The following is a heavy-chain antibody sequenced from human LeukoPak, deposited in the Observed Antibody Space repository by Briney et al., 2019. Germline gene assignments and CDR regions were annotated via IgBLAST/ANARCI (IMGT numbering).Heavy chain of an antibody. V-gene: IGHV3-23*01. D-gene: IGHD3-9*01. Sequence: GGSLRLSCAASGFTFSSYAMSWVRQAPGKGLEWVSAICGSGGSTYYADSVKGRFTISRDNSKNTLYLQMNSLRAEDTAVYYCAKDPLVGGDILTGYPYWGQGTLVTVSS. CDR2: ICGSGGST. J-gene: IGHJ4*02. CDR3: AKDPLVGGDILTGYPY. CDR1: GFTFSSYA.